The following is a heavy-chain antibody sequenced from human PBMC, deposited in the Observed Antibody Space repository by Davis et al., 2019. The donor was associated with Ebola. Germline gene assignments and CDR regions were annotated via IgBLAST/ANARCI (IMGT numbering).Heavy chain of an antibody. J-gene: IGHJ4*02. V-gene: IGHV4-34*01. D-gene: IGHD4-17*01. CDR3: ARASVMTAVTTFDS. Sequence: SQTLSLTCGVYGGSLSDYYWSWVRQPPGKGLEWIGEINPSGGTTYNPSLKSRVTISLDTSRNQFSLRLTSLTAADTALYYCARASVMTAVTTFDSWGQGTLVTVSS. CDR2: INPSGGT. CDR1: GGSLSDYY.